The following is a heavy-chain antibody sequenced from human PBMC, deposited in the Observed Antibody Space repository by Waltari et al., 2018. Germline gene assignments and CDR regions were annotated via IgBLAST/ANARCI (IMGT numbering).Heavy chain of an antibody. CDR1: GFTFSDHY. D-gene: IGHD6-13*01. J-gene: IGHJ6*03. CDR2: TRNKANSYTT. Sequence: EVQLVESGGGLVQPGGSLRLSCAASGFTFSDHYMDWVRQAPGKGLEWVGRTRNKANSYTTEYAASVKGRFTISRDDSKNSLYLQMNSLKTEDTAVYYCARVVPPPGFGAAEGYYYYYYMDVWGKGTTVTVSS. CDR3: ARVVPPPGFGAAEGYYYYYYMDV. V-gene: IGHV3-72*01.